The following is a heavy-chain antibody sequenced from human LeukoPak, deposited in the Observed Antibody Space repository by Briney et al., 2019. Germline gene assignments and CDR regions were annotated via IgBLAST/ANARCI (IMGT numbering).Heavy chain of an antibody. D-gene: IGHD5-18*01. J-gene: IGHJ4*02. CDR3: AKLGSGYSYGQIDY. CDR2: ISYDGSNK. CDR1: GFTFISYG. Sequence: GGSLRLSCAASGFTFISYGMHWVRQAPGKGLEWVAVISYDGSNKYYADSVKGRFTISRDNSKNTLYLQMNSLRAEDTAVYYCAKLGSGYSYGQIDYWGQGTLVTVSS. V-gene: IGHV3-30*18.